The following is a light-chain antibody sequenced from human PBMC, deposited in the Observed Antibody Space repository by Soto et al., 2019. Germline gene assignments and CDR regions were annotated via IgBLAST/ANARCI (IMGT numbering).Light chain of an antibody. CDR3: SSYTSSSTSHVL. CDR2: EVS. CDR1: SSNIGAGSD. Sequence: QSVLTQPPSVSGAPGQRVTISCTGSSSNIGAGSDVHWYQQHPGKAPKLMIYEVSSRPSGVSNRFSGSKSGNTASLTISGLQAEDEADYYCSSYTSSSTSHVLFGGGTKVTVL. J-gene: IGLJ2*01. V-gene: IGLV2-14*01.